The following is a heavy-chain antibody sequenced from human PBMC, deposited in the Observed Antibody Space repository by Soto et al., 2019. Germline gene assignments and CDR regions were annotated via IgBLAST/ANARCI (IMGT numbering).Heavy chain of an antibody. CDR3: ARLGEYCSSTSCYDPLDYYYYYMDV. J-gene: IGHJ6*03. D-gene: IGHD2-2*01. Sequence: PGESLKISGKGSGYSFTSYWIGWVRQMPGKGLEWMGIIYPGDSDTRYSPSFQGQVTISADKSISTAYLQWSSLKASDTAMYYCARLGEYCSSTSCYDPLDYYYYYMDVWGKGATVTVSS. V-gene: IGHV5-51*01. CDR2: IYPGDSDT. CDR1: GYSFTSYW.